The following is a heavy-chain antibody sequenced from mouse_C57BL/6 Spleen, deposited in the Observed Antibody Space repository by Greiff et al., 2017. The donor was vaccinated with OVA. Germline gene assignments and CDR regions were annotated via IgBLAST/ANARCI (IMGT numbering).Heavy chain of an antibody. CDR2: IDPENGAT. CDR3: TAPSRVSRGDY. V-gene: IGHV14-4*01. CDR1: GFNIKDDY. D-gene: IGHD2-13*01. Sequence: VHVKQSGAELVRPGASVKLSCTASGFNIKDDYMHWVKQRPEQGLEWIGWIDPENGATEYASKFQGKATITDDTSSNTAYLQLCSLTSEDTAVYYCTAPSRVSRGDYWGQGTSVTVSS. J-gene: IGHJ4*01.